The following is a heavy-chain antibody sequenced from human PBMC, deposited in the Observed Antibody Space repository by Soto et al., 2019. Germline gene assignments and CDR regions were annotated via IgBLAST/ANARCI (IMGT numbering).Heavy chain of an antibody. V-gene: IGHV5-10-1*01. D-gene: IGHD2-15*01. CDR2: IDPSDSYT. Sequence: LGESLKISCKGSGYSFTTYWISWVRQMPGKGLEWMGRIDPSDSYTNYSPSFQGHVTISADKSISTAYLQWSSLKASDSAMYYCARIYCSGGGCYYYSGMDVWGQGTTVTVSS. J-gene: IGHJ6*02. CDR3: ARIYCSGGGCYYYSGMDV. CDR1: GYSFTTYW.